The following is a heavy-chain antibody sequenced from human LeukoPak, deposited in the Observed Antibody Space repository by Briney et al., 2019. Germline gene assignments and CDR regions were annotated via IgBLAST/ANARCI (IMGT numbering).Heavy chain of an antibody. J-gene: IGHJ4*02. V-gene: IGHV3-7*01. CDR3: VRLCWGDQLAGFDS. D-gene: IGHD3-10*02. CDR1: GFTFSTYW. Sequence: GGSLRLSCSASGFTFSTYWMSWVRQAPGKGLEWVANMKRDGSEIYYVDSVRGRFTISRDNASNSLYLQMNSLRAEDTAVYYCVRLCWGDQLAGFDSWGQGTLVTVSS. CDR2: MKRDGSEI.